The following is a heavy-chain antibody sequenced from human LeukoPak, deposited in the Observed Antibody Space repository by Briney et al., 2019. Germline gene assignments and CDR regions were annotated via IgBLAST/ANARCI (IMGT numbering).Heavy chain of an antibody. D-gene: IGHD4-23*01. J-gene: IGHJ4*02. CDR3: AKEGRPNSGGGYFDY. CDR2: LSESGGLA. CDR1: AFTFSIYA. V-gene: IGHV3-23*01. Sequence: PGGSLRLSCPASAFTFSIYAMAWVRPAQGKGMEWDSTLSESGGLAYYAASVKGRFTISRDNSKNTLYLQVNSLRAEDTAVYYCAKEGRPNSGGGYFDYWGQGTLVTVSP.